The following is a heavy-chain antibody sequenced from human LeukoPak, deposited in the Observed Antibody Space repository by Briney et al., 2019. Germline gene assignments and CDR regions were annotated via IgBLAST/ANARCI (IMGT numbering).Heavy chain of an antibody. CDR3: ASYSGNYDFWSGYYLD. D-gene: IGHD3-3*01. J-gene: IGHJ4*02. CDR1: GGSFSGYY. CDR2: INHSGST. Sequence: PSETLSLTCAVHGGSFSGYYWSWIRQPPGKGLEWIGEINHSGSTNYNPSLKSRVTISVDTSKNQFSLKLSSVTAADTAVYYCASYSGNYDFWSGYYLDWGQGTLVTVSS. V-gene: IGHV4-34*01.